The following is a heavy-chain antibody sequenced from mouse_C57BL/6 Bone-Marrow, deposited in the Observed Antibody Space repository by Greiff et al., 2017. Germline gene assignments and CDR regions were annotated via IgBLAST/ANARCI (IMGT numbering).Heavy chain of an antibody. V-gene: IGHV3-1*01. CDR3: ASGDHAWHCDV. Sequence: EVQLVESGPGMVKPSQSLSLTCPVTVHSITSGYDWHCIRLFPGNKLEWMGYISYSGSTISNPSLPIRLPLTHDTPKNHFFLKLSSLTSEDTATYYCASGDHAWHCDVWGTGSTLTVSA. CDR1: VHSITSGYD. CDR2: ISYSGST. J-gene: IGHJ1*03.